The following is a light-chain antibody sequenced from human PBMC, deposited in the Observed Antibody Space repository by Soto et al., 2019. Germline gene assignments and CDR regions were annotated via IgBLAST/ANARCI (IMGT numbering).Light chain of an antibody. Sequence: EIVMTQSPASLSVSPGERATLSCRASQNVNSNLAWYQQKPGQAPRFLIYGASTRATGIPARFSGSGSGTEFTLTISSLQSEDFAVYYCHHYNKWPRTFGQGTKVEIK. CDR3: HHYNKWPRT. CDR1: QNVNSN. CDR2: GAS. V-gene: IGKV3-15*01. J-gene: IGKJ1*01.